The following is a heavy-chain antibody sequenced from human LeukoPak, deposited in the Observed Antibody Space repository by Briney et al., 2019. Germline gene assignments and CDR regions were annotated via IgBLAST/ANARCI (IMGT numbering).Heavy chain of an antibody. CDR2: MYYSGST. Sequence: PSETLSLTCTVSGGSISSSSYYWGWIRQPPGKGLEWIGSMYYSGSTYHNPSLKSRVTISVDTSKNQFSLKLSSVTAADTAVYYCARTNYDILTDWEDYYYMDVWGKGTTVTVSS. D-gene: IGHD3-9*01. CDR3: ARTNYDILTDWEDYYYMDV. J-gene: IGHJ6*03. CDR1: GGSISSSSYY. V-gene: IGHV4-39*07.